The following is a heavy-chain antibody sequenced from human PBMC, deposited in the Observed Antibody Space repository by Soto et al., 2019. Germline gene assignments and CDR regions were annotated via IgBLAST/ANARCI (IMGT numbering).Heavy chain of an antibody. CDR1: GGTFSSYA. Sequence: SVKVSCKASGGTFSSYAISWVRQAPGQGLEWMGGTFPMFGKANYAQKFQGRVTISADKSTSTAYMELSSLRSEDTAVYYCATVDISTWIDGMDVWGQGTTVTVSS. CDR3: ATVDISTWIDGMDV. J-gene: IGHJ6*02. CDR2: TFPMFGKA. V-gene: IGHV1-69*06. D-gene: IGHD2-2*01.